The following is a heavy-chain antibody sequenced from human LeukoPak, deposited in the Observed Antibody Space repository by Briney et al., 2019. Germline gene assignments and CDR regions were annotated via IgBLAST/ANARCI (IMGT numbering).Heavy chain of an antibody. CDR3: AKDMTIAAAGTYGPAPYDY. CDR2: ISWNSGSI. J-gene: IGHJ4*02. CDR1: GFTFDDYA. D-gene: IGHD6-13*01. V-gene: IGHV3-9*01. Sequence: GRSLRLSCAASGFTFDDYAMHWVRQAPGKGLEWVSGISWNSGSIGYADSVKGRFTISRDNAKNSLYLQMNSLRAEDTALYYCAKDMTIAAAGTYGPAPYDYWGQGTLVTVSS.